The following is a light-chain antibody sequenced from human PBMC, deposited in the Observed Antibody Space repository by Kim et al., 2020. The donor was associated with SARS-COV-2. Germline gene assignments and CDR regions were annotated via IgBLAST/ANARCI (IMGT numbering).Light chain of an antibody. CDR1: ILGDKY. V-gene: IGLV3-1*01. CDR3: QAWDSSNVV. J-gene: IGLJ2*01. Sequence: VSTGQTASSTCSGDILGDKYACWYQQKPTQSPVLVINQDSKRPSGIPERFSGSNSGNTATLTISGTQAMDEADYYCQAWDSSNVVFGGGTQLTVL. CDR2: QDS.